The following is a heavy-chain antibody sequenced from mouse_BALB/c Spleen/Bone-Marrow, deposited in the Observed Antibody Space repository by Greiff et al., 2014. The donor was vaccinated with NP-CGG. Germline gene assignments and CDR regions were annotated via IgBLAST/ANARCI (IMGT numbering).Heavy chain of an antibody. J-gene: IGHJ2*01. CDR1: GFNIKDTY. CDR2: IDPANGNT. V-gene: IGHV14-3*02. Sequence: EVQLQQSGAELVKPGASVKLSCTASGFNIKDTYMHWVKQRPEQGLEWIGRIDPANGNTKYDPKFQGKATITADTSSNTAYLQPFSLTSEDTAVYYCARTPRATFYFDYWGQGTTLTVSS. D-gene: IGHD3-1*01. CDR3: ARTPRATFYFDY.